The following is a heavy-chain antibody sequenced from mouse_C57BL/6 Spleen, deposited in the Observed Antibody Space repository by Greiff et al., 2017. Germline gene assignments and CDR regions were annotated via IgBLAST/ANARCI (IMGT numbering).Heavy chain of an antibody. V-gene: IGHV1-55*01. CDR1: GYTFTSYW. Sequence: VQLQQPGAELVKPGASVKMSCKASGYTFTSYWITWVKQRPGQGLEWIGDIYPGSGSTNYNEKFKSKATLTVDTSSSTAYMQLSSLTSEDSAVYYCASITTVVATPYYYAMDYWGQGTSVTVSS. CDR2: IYPGSGST. J-gene: IGHJ4*01. D-gene: IGHD1-1*01. CDR3: ASITTVVATPYYYAMDY.